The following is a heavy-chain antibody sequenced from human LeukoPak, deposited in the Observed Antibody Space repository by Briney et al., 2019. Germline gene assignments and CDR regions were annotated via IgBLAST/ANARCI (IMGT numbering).Heavy chain of an antibody. Sequence: SVKVSCKASGYTFTSYYMHWVRQAPGQGLEWMGIINPSGGSTSYAQKFQGRVTMTRDTSTSTVYMELSSLRSEDTAVYYCARAADNSGYSDYYYYMDVWGKGTTVTVSS. CDR2: INPSGGST. J-gene: IGHJ6*03. D-gene: IGHD5-12*01. CDR1: GYTFTSYY. V-gene: IGHV1-46*01. CDR3: ARAADNSGYSDYYYYMDV.